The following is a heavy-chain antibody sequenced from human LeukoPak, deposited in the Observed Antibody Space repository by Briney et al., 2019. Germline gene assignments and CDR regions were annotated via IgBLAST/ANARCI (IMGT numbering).Heavy chain of an antibody. J-gene: IGHJ4*02. D-gene: IGHD3-22*01. CDR2: INPNSGGT. CDR3: AKDLDSSGYDYGRDS. CDR1: GYTFTGYY. Sequence: ASVKVSCKASGYTFTGYYMHWVRQAPGQGLEWMGWINPNSGGTNYAQKFQGRVTMTRDTSISTAYMELSRLRSDDTAIYYCAKDLDSSGYDYGRDSWGQGTQVTVSS. V-gene: IGHV1-2*02.